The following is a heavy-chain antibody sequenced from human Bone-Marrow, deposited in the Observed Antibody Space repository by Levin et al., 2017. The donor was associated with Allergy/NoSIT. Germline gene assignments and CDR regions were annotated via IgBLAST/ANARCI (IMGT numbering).Heavy chain of an antibody. V-gene: IGHV1-2*02. Sequence: PGESLKISCKAAGYTFIDYYIHWVRQAPGQGLEWMGWINPKNGDTKHAQNFQDRLTMTRDTSINTAYMDLRALTSDDTALYYFPRDTEFTYCGCDCFPYYGAYWGQGTPGTVSS. CDR1: GYTFIDYY. D-gene: IGHD2-21*02. CDR2: INPKNGDT. J-gene: IGHJ4*02. CDR3: PRDTEFTYCGCDCFPYYGAY.